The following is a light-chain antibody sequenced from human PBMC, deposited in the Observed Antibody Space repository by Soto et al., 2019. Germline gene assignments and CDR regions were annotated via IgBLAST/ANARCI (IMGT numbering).Light chain of an antibody. CDR2: DAS. V-gene: IGKV3-15*01. J-gene: IGKJ2*01. Sequence: EIVMTQSPATLSVSPGERATLSCRASQSVNSNLAWYQQKPGQAPRPLIYDASTRATGIPARFSGSGSGTAFTLTLTSLQSADFAVYHGKQYNNWPFTFGQGTKLESK. CDR3: KQYNNWPFT. CDR1: QSVNSN.